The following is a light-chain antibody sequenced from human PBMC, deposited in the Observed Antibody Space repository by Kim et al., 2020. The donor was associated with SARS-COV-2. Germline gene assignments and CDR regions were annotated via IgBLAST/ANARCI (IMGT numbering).Light chain of an antibody. V-gene: IGLV3-25*03. CDR2: KDT. Sequence: SYELTQPPSVSVSPGQTARITCSGDALPKQYAYWYQQKPGQAPVLVIYKDTDRPSGIPERFSGSSSGTTVTFTISGVQAADEADYYCQSADSSGTWEFGG. J-gene: IGLJ3*02. CDR3: QSADSSGTWE. CDR1: ALPKQY.